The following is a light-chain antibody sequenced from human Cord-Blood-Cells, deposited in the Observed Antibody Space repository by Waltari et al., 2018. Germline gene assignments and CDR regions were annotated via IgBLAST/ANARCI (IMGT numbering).Light chain of an antibody. Sequence: DIVMTQSPDSLAVSLCEMAIIHCKSSLSALYSSNNKNYLAWYQQKPGQPPKLLIYWASTRESGVPDRFSGSGSGTDFTLTISSLQAEDVAVYYCQQYYSTPPTFGQGTKVEIK. CDR3: QQYYSTPPT. CDR1: LSALYSSNNKNY. CDR2: WAS. V-gene: IGKV4-1*01. J-gene: IGKJ1*01.